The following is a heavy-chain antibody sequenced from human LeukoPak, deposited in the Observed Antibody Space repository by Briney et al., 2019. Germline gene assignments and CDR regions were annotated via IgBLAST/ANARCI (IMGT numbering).Heavy chain of an antibody. J-gene: IGHJ4*02. CDR1: GDSINTTDYF. D-gene: IGHD2-21*01. V-gene: IGHV4-39*07. CDR3: ARDPLTVIHLSPYYFDY. CDR2: IYYDGRT. Sequence: PSETLSLTCTVPGDSINTTDYFWGWIRQSPEKGLEWIASIYYDGRTYYNPSVKSRATISIDTSKNHFSLKVGSVTAADTAVYYCARDPLTVIHLSPYYFDYWGQGILVTVSS.